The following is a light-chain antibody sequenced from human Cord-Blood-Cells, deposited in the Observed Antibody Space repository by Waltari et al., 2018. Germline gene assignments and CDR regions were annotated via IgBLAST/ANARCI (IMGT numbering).Light chain of an antibody. V-gene: IGKV4-1*01. CDR3: QQYYSTPWT. CDR2: WAS. Sequence: DIVMTQSPDSLALSLGARPTITCKSSQSVLYSSNNKNYLAWYQQKPGQPPKLLIYWASTRESGVPDRFSGSGSGTDFTLTISSLQAEDVAVYYCQQYYSTPWTFSQGTKVEIK. CDR1: QSVLYSSNNKNY. J-gene: IGKJ1*01.